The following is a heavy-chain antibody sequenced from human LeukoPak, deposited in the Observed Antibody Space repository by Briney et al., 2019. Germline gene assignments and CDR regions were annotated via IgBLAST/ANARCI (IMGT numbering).Heavy chain of an antibody. Sequence: PGGSLRLSCAASGFTLSSYAMSWVRQAPGKGLEWVSAISGSGGSTYYADSVKGRFTISRDNSKNTLYLQMNSLRAEDTAVYYCAKTGAVAGIIDFDYWGQGTLVTVSS. CDR2: ISGSGGST. CDR3: AKTGAVAGIIDFDY. CDR1: GFTLSSYA. V-gene: IGHV3-23*01. J-gene: IGHJ4*02. D-gene: IGHD6-19*01.